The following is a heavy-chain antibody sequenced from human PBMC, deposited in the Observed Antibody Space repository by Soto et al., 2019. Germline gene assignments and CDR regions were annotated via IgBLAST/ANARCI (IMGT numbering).Heavy chain of an antibody. CDR3: ARDASSWYGPGWFDP. Sequence: QVQLVESGGGVVQPGRSLRLSCAASGFTFSSYGMHWVRQAPGKGLEWVAVIWYDGSNKYYADSVKGRFTISRDNSKNTLYLQMNSLRAEDRAVYYCARDASSWYGPGWFDPWGQGALVTVSS. V-gene: IGHV3-33*01. J-gene: IGHJ5*02. CDR2: IWYDGSNK. CDR1: GFTFSSYG. D-gene: IGHD6-13*01.